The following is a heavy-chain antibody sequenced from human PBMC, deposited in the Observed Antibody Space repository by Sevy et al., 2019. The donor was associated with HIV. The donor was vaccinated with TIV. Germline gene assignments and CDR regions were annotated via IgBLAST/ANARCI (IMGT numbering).Heavy chain of an antibody. J-gene: IGHJ5*02. V-gene: IGHV3-30-3*01. D-gene: IGHD3-10*01. Sequence: GGSLRLSCAASGFTFSSYAMHWVRQAPGKGLEWVAVISYDGSNKYYADSVKGRFTISRENSKNTLYLQMNSLRAEDTAVYYCARDPRIFITMVRGVINSWFDPWGQGTLVTVSS. CDR1: GFTFSSYA. CDR3: ARDPRIFITMVRGVINSWFDP. CDR2: ISYDGSNK.